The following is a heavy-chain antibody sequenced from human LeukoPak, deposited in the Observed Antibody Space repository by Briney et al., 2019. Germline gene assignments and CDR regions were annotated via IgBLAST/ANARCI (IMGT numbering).Heavy chain of an antibody. CDR1: GYTFTGYY. CDR3: AVAPGDY. Sequence: ASVKVSCKASGYTFTGYYMHWVRQAPGQGLEWMGWINPNTGDTNYAQKFQGRVTMTRDTSITTVYMEISRLTSDDTAVFYCAVAPGDYWGQGTLVTVSS. CDR2: INPNTGDT. V-gene: IGHV1-2*02. J-gene: IGHJ4*02. D-gene: IGHD2-21*01.